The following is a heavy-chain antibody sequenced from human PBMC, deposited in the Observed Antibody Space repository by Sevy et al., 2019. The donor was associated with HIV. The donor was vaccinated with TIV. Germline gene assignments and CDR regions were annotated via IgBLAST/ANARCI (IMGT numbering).Heavy chain of an antibody. V-gene: IGHV3-13*01. J-gene: IGHJ5*02. CDR3: VRGLQTHCDRTACPLDH. Sequence: GGSLRLSCAGYGFSFSGSDMHWVRRPTGKGLEWISSRGTLGDTFDADSVKGRFTISRDNAKSSLYLEMSSLRAGDTALYYCVRGLQTHCDRTACPLDHWGQGTLVTVSS. CDR2: RGTLGDT. D-gene: IGHD2-21*01. CDR1: GFSFSGSD.